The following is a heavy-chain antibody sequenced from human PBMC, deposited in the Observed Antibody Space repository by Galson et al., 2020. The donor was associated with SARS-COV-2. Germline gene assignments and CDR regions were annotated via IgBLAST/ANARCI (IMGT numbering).Heavy chain of an antibody. Sequence: PGGSLRLSCAASGFTFSSYGMHWVRQAPGKGLEWVAVIWYDGSNKYYADSVKGRFTISRDNSKNTLYLQMNSLRAEDTAVYYCARDLVGVTGYGMDVWGQGTTVTVSS. CDR2: IWYDGSNK. D-gene: IGHD3-16*01. CDR3: ARDLVGVTGYGMDV. J-gene: IGHJ6*02. CDR1: GFTFSSYG. V-gene: IGHV3-33*01.